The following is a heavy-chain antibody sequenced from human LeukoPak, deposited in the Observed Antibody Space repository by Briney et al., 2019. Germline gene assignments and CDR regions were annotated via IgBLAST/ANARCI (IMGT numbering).Heavy chain of an antibody. D-gene: IGHD3-10*01. CDR3: SREVAGDYYYMDV. V-gene: IGHV3-48*01. J-gene: IGHJ6*03. Sequence: GGSLRLSCAGSGFTFSSYSMNWVRQAPGKGLEGVSYISSSSSTIYYADSVKGRFTISRDNAKNSLYLQMNSLRAEDTAVYYCSREVAGDYYYMDVWGKGTTVTVSS. CDR2: ISSSSSTI. CDR1: GFTFSSYS.